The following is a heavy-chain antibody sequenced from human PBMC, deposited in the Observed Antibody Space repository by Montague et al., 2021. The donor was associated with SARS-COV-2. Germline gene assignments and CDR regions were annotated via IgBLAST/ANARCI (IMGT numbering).Heavy chain of an antibody. Sequence: TLSLTCTVSGGSISGDNYYWTWIRQHPGKGLEWIAYIYYTGSTYYNPSLQSRLRTSLDTPKDQFSLTLTSVTAADTAIYYCARNRGWGSRGAGYIDLWGRGTLVTVSS. CDR1: GGSISGDNYY. D-gene: IGHD7-27*01. CDR2: IYYTGST. CDR3: ARNRGWGSRGAGYIDL. V-gene: IGHV4-31*03. J-gene: IGHJ2*01.